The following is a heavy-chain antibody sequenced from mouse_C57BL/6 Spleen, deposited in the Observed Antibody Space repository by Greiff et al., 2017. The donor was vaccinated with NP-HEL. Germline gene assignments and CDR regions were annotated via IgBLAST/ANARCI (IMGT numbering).Heavy chain of an antibody. CDR3: ASLGTTAVEGGPYAMDY. Sequence: VQLQQSGPGLVKPSQSLSLTCSVTGYSITSGYYWNWIRQFPGNKLEWMGYISYDGSNNYNPSLKNRISITRDTSKNQFFLKLNSVTTEDTATYYCASLGTTAVEGGPYAMDYWGQGTSVTVSS. D-gene: IGHD1-1*01. V-gene: IGHV3-6*01. CDR1: GYSITSGYY. J-gene: IGHJ4*01. CDR2: ISYDGSN.